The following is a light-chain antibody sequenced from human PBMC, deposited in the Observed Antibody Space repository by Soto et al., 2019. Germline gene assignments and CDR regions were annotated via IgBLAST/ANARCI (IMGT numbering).Light chain of an antibody. CDR3: SSFTTSSTYV. Sequence: QSVLTQPPSVSGSPGQSVSISCSGTSSDVGSYNRVSWYQQPPGTAPKLMIYDVRNRPSGVPDRFSGSKSGNTASLTISGLQAEDEADYYCSSFTTSSTYVFGTGTKLTVL. CDR2: DVR. J-gene: IGLJ1*01. V-gene: IGLV2-18*02. CDR1: SSDVGSYNR.